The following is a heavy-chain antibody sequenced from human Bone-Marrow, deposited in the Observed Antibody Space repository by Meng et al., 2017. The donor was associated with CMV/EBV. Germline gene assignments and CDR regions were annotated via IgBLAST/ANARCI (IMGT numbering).Heavy chain of an antibody. CDR3: AGTYSGFWSGYFSGWFDP. Sequence: ASVKVSCKASGYTFTGYYMHWVRQAPGQGLEWMGWINPNSGGTNYAQKFQGRVTMTRDTSIRTAYMELSRLRSDDTAVYYCAGTYSGFWSGYFSGWFDPWGQGTLVTVSS. J-gene: IGHJ5*02. CDR2: INPNSGGT. CDR1: GYTFTGYY. D-gene: IGHD3-3*01. V-gene: IGHV1-2*02.